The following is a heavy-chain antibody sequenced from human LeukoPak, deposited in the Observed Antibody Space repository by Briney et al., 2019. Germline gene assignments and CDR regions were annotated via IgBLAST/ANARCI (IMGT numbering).Heavy chain of an antibody. CDR3: ATLRVGESDY. Sequence: GGSLRLSCAASGFTFSSYSMNWVRQAPGKGLEWVSSISSSSSYIYYADSVKGRFSISRDNAKNSLYLQMNSLRAEDTAVYYCATLRVGESDYWGQGTLVTVSS. V-gene: IGHV3-21*01. CDR2: ISSSSSYI. J-gene: IGHJ4*02. CDR1: GFTFSSYS. D-gene: IGHD3-10*01.